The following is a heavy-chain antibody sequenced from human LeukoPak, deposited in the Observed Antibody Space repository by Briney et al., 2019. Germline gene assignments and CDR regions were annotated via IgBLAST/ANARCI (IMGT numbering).Heavy chain of an antibody. D-gene: IGHD4-11*01. CDR1: GFTFSSYS. Sequence: GGSLRLSCAASGFTFSSYSMNWVRQAPGKGLEWVSSIRSSSSYIYYADSVKGRFTISRDNAKNSLYLQMNSLRAEDTAVYYCAGLTTVTTGYWGQGTLVTVSS. CDR3: AGLTTVTTGY. V-gene: IGHV3-21*01. CDR2: IRSSSSYI. J-gene: IGHJ4*02.